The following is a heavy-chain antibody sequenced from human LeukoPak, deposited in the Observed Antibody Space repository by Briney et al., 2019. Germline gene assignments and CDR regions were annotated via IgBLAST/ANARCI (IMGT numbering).Heavy chain of an antibody. Sequence: ASVKVSCKASGYTFTSYYMHWVRQAPGQGLEWMGIINPSGGSTSYAQKFQGRVTMTRDTSTSTVYMELSSLRSEDTAVYYCARAPVLRYFDWFRRRYYFDYWGQGTLVTVSS. D-gene: IGHD3-9*01. CDR2: INPSGGST. J-gene: IGHJ4*02. CDR1: GYTFTSYY. CDR3: ARAPVLRYFDWFRRRYYFDY. V-gene: IGHV1-46*01.